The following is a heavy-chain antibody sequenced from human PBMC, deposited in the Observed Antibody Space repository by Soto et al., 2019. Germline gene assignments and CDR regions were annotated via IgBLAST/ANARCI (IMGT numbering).Heavy chain of an antibody. CDR1: SDSISGLY. J-gene: IGHJ4*02. CDR2: IYSSGET. Sequence: QVQLQESGPGLVRPSETLSLKCTVSSDSISGLYWTWIRQPAGKGLEWIGRIYSSGETNYNPSLTGRVIMSLDTSKNQFSLNLTSVTAADTAVYYCARASQCKSYFDCFAWLDYWGQGTLVTVSS. CDR3: ARASQCKSYFDCFAWLDY. V-gene: IGHV4-4*07. D-gene: IGHD3-9*01.